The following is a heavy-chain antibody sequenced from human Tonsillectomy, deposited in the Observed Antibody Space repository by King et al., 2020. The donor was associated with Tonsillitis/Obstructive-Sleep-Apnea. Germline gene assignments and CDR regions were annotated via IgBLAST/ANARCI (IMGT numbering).Heavy chain of an antibody. CDR3: AIGGYCSGGSCYPLFDY. CDR1: GGSVSSGSYY. J-gene: IGHJ4*02. Sequence: QLQESGPGLVKPSETLSLTCTVSGGSVSSGSYYWSWIRQPPVKGLEWIGDIYYSVSTNYNPSLKRRVTISEDTSKNQFSLKLSSVTAADTAVYYCAIGGYCSGGSCYPLFDYWGQGTLVTVSS. V-gene: IGHV4-61*01. D-gene: IGHD2-15*01. CDR2: IYYSVST.